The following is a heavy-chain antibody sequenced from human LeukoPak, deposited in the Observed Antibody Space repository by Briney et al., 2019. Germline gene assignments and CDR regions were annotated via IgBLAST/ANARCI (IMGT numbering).Heavy chain of an antibody. J-gene: IGHJ5*02. V-gene: IGHV3-21*01. CDR3: ARDLYSSSWDLLNWFDP. Sequence: GGSLRLSCAASGFTFSKAWMNWVRQAPGKGLEWVSSISSSSSYIYYADSVKGRFTISRDNAKNSLYLQMNSLRAEDTAVYYCARDLYSSSWDLLNWFDPWGQGTLVTVSS. CDR1: GFTFSKAW. CDR2: ISSSSSYI. D-gene: IGHD6-13*01.